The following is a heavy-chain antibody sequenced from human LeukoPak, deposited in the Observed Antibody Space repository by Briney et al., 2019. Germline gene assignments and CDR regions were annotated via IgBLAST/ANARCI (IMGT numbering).Heavy chain of an antibody. Sequence: SETLSLTCTVSGGSISSSSYYWGWIRQPPGKGLEWIGSIYYSGSTYYNPSLKSRVTISVDTSKNQFSLKLSSVTAADTAVYYCARHSSGYDYWGQGTLVTVSS. CDR1: GGSISSSSYY. J-gene: IGHJ4*02. CDR3: ARHSSGYDY. D-gene: IGHD5-12*01. CDR2: IYYSGST. V-gene: IGHV4-39*01.